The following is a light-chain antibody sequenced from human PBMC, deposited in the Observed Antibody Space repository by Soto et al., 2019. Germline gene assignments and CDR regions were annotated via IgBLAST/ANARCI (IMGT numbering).Light chain of an antibody. Sequence: DIQMTQSPSSLSASVGDRVTITCRASQGISNYLAWYQQKPGKVPQLLIYSASVLQSGVPSRFSGSGSETDFTLTISSLQPEDVATYYCQKSNSALWTFGQGTKVEIK. CDR2: SAS. CDR3: QKSNSALWT. J-gene: IGKJ1*01. CDR1: QGISNY. V-gene: IGKV1-27*01.